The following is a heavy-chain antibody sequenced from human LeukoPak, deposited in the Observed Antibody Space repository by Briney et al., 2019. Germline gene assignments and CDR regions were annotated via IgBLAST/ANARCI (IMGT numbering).Heavy chain of an antibody. CDR1: GFTFSSYG. J-gene: IGHJ4*02. D-gene: IGHD1-26*01. V-gene: IGHV3-33*01. Sequence: GGSLRLSCAASGFTFSSYGMHWVRQAPGKGPEWVAVIWYDGSNKYYADSVKGRFTISRDNSKNTLYLQMNSLRAEDTAVYYCATPLIVGANADYWGQGTLVTVSS. CDR3: ATPLIVGANADY. CDR2: IWYDGSNK.